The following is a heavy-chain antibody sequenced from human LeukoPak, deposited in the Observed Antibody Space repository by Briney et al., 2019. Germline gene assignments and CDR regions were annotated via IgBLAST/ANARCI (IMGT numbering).Heavy chain of an antibody. D-gene: IGHD3-22*01. CDR2: VKSKTDGGTT. CDR3: TTYSSDSSGYYQFDY. Sequence: PGGSLRLSCAASGFTFSNVWMAWVRQAPGKGLEWIGCVKSKTDGGTTDYAAPVKGRFTISRDDSKNTLYLQMNSLKTEDTAVYYCTTYSSDSSGYYQFDYWGQGTLVTVSS. CDR1: GFTFSNVW. J-gene: IGHJ4*02. V-gene: IGHV3-15*01.